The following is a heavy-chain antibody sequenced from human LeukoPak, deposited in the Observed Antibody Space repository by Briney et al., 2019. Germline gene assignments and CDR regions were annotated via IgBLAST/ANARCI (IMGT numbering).Heavy chain of an antibody. CDR3: AASSGYSPGWRDKRTRYFFDS. Sequence: ASVKVSCQVSRDAFSEVTLHWVRQAPGKGLEWMGGFDPEDGEPVYAPKFQDRVTVTEDRSTGTTYMALNTVTSEDTAVYYCAASSGYSPGWRDKRTRYFFDSWGRGTLVTVSS. V-gene: IGHV1-24*01. J-gene: IGHJ4*02. CDR1: RDAFSEVT. CDR2: FDPEDGEP. D-gene: IGHD5-12*01.